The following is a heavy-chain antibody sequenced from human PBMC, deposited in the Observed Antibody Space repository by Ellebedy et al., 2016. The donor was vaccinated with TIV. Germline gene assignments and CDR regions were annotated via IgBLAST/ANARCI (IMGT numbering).Heavy chain of an antibody. Sequence: ASVKVSCXASGYPFTDHYIHWVRQAPGQGLERMGWINPNTGDTNDVQNFQGRVTMTRDTSIPTAYMELSRLTSDDTAVYYCARESQLLFEYFQHWGQGTLVTVSS. CDR1: GYPFTDHY. CDR2: INPNTGDT. D-gene: IGHD2-2*01. CDR3: ARESQLLFEYFQH. J-gene: IGHJ1*01. V-gene: IGHV1-2*02.